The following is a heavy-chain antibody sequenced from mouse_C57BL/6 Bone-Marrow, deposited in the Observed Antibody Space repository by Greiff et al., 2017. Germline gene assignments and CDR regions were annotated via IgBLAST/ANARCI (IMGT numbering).Heavy chain of an antibody. D-gene: IGHD1-1*01. Sequence: QVQLQQPGAELVKPGASVKMSCKASGYTFTSYWITWVKQRPGQGLEWIGDIYPGSGSTNYNEKVKSKATLTVDTSSSPAYMQLSSLTSEDSAVYYCARLYYGSSYEGDYWGQGTTLTVSS. CDR3: ARLYYGSSYEGDY. J-gene: IGHJ2*01. CDR1: GYTFTSYW. V-gene: IGHV1-55*01. CDR2: IYPGSGST.